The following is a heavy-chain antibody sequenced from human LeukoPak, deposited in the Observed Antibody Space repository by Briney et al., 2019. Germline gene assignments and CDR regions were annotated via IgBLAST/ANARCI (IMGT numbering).Heavy chain of an antibody. CDR1: GFTFNSYA. D-gene: IGHD6-13*01. CDR3: ANLGSTQLVHY. V-gene: IGHV3-23*01. CDR2: ISGSGGST. J-gene: IGHJ4*02. Sequence: QLGGSVRLSCAASGFTFNSYAMSWVRQAPGKGLEWVSAISGSGGSTYYGDSVKGRFTISRDNFKNTLYLQMNSLRAEDTAVYYCANLGSTQLVHYWAQGTLVSASS.